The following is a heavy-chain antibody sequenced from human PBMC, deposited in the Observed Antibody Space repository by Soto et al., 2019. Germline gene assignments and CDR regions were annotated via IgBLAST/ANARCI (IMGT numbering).Heavy chain of an antibody. J-gene: IGHJ4*02. Sequence: PSETLSLTCTVSGGSISSYYWSWIRQPPGKGLEWIGYIYYSGSTNYNPSLKSRVTISVDTSKNQFSLKLSSVTAADTAVYYCALRGMAVVPEYWGQGTLVTVSS. D-gene: IGHD3-22*01. V-gene: IGHV4-59*08. CDR2: IYYSGST. CDR3: ALRGMAVVPEY. CDR1: GGSISSYY.